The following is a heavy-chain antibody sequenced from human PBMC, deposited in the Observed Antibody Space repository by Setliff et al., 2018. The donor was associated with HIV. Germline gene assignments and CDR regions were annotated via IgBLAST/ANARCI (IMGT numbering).Heavy chain of an antibody. V-gene: IGHV1-3*01. CDR1: GYTFTSYA. Sequence: ASVKVSCKASGYTFTSYAMHWVRQAPGQRLEWMGWIHAGNGDTKYSQNFQGRVTITRDTSASTAYMELSSLRSEDTAIFYCAREPIGGDDAFDIWGQGTMVTVSS. J-gene: IGHJ3*02. CDR3: AREPIGGDDAFDI. CDR2: IHAGNGDT. D-gene: IGHD2-21*02.